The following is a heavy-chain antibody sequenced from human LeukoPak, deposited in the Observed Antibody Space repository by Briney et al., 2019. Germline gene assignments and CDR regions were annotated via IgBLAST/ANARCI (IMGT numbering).Heavy chain of an antibody. Sequence: SETLSLTCTVSGGSISSYYWSWIRQPPGKGLEWIGYIYYSGSTNYNPSLKSRVTISVGTCKNQFSLKLSSVTAADTAVYYCARGRGAYYFDYWGQGTLVTVSS. CDR2: IYYSGST. CDR3: ARGRGAYYFDY. V-gene: IGHV4-59*01. J-gene: IGHJ4*02. D-gene: IGHD6-25*01. CDR1: GGSISSYY.